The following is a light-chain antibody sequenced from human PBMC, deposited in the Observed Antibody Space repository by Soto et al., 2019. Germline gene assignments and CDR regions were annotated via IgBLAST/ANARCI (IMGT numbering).Light chain of an antibody. CDR2: DAS. V-gene: IGKV3-11*01. CDR1: QSVSNY. CDR3: QLRTDWPL. Sequence: EIVLTQSPATLSLSPGERASLSCRASQSVSNYLAWYQHKPGQAPRLLIYDASNRATGIPARFSGSGSGTDVTLTISSLEPEDFAVYYCQLRTDWPLFGPGTKVD. J-gene: IGKJ3*01.